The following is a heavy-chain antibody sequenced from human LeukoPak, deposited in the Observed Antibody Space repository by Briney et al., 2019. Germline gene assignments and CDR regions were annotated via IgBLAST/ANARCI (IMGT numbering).Heavy chain of an antibody. CDR3: AGHSNWDWFDP. V-gene: IGHV3-48*03. Sequence: GGSPRLSCAASGFTFSSYEMNWVRQAPGKGLEWVSYISSSGSTIYYADSVKGRFTISRDNAKNSLYLQMNSLRAEDTAVYYCAGHSNWDWFDPWGQGTLVTVSS. J-gene: IGHJ5*02. D-gene: IGHD6-13*01. CDR2: ISSSGSTI. CDR1: GFTFSSYE.